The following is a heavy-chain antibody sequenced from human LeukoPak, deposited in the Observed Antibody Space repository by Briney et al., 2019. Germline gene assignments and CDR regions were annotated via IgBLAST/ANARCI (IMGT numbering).Heavy chain of an antibody. V-gene: IGHV5-51*01. Sequence: GESLQISCKGSGYSFTSYWIGWVRQLPGKGLEWMGIIYPGDSDTRYSPSFQGQVTISADKSISTAYLQWSSLKASDTAMYYCARRKGRYCSSTSCLATWFDPWGQGTLVTVSS. CDR2: IYPGDSDT. D-gene: IGHD2-2*01. CDR3: ARRKGRYCSSTSCLATWFDP. J-gene: IGHJ5*02. CDR1: GYSFTSYW.